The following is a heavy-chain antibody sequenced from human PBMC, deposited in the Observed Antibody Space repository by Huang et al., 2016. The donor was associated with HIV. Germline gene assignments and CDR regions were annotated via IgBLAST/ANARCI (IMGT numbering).Heavy chain of an antibody. D-gene: IGHD6-13*01. V-gene: IGHV3-30*02. J-gene: IGHJ3*01. CDR2: IRYDGNND. CDR1: GFPFSAYG. CDR3: VKERGSSRARSSFDF. Sequence: QVRLVESGGGVVQPGASLTLSCSASGFPFSAYGMDWVRQAPGKGLEWVSLIRYDGNNDYLIGSVKCRFTIARDNSNNTLYLRMNSLRPEDTAVYYCVKERGSSRARSSFDFWGQGTSVIVSS.